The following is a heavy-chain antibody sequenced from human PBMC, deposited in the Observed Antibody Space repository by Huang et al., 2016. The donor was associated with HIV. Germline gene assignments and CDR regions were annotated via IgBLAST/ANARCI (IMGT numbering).Heavy chain of an antibody. D-gene: IGHD6-13*01. CDR3: AKIPPLHANLATSGPGPVDY. CDR2: SVSDATDK. CDR1: GFTFAPYG. V-gene: IGHV3-30*02. J-gene: IGHJ4*02. Sequence: QVQLVESGGGVVQPGGSLRLSCAASGFTFAPYGMHWVRQATCKWMGGVAVSVSDATDKEYADCGKGRFPASRDNSKNTLLLHMNSLRPEDTALYYCAKIPPLHANLATSGPGPVDYWGQGTLVTVSS.